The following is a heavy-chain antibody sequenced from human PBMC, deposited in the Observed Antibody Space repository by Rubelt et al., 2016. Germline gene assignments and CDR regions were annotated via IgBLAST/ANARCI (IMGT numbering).Heavy chain of an antibody. V-gene: IGHV4-38-2*02. Sequence: QVQLQESGPGLVKPSETLSLTCTVSGYSISSGYYWGWIRQPPGKGLEWIGSIYHSGSTYYNPSLKSRVTISVDTSKNQFSLKLSSVTAADTAVYYCARAWADTAMVTSAYCDYWGQGTLVTASS. D-gene: IGHD5-18*01. CDR2: IYHSGST. J-gene: IGHJ4*02. CDR1: GYSISSGYY. CDR3: ARAWADTAMVTSAYCDY.